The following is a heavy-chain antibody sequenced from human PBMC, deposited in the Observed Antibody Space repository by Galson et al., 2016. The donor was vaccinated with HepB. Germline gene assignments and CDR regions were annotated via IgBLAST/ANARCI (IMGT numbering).Heavy chain of an antibody. J-gene: IGHJ4*02. Sequence: ATLSLTCAVSGASISRGFWWRWIRQTPGKGLEWIGEVSHTGTTNYNPSLKSRVSLSADTSTNQLSLKLMSVTDADTATYYCARGGLTTVLQYFAFWGQGTVVTVSS. CDR2: VSHTGTT. D-gene: IGHD4-17*01. V-gene: IGHV4-4*02. CDR3: ARGGLTTVLQYFAF. CDR1: GASISRGFW.